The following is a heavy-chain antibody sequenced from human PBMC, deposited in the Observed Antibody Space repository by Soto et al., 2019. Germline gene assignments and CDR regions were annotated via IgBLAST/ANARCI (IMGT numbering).Heavy chain of an antibody. CDR1: GCSISSSSYY. CDR2: IYYSGST. D-gene: IGHD3-16*02. Sequence: SETLSLTCTVSGCSISSSSYYWGWIRQPPGKGLEWIGSIYYSGSTYYNPSLKSRVTISVDTSNNQFSLKLSSVTAADTVVYYCARQGLRLGELSSWGQGILVTVSS. CDR3: ARQGLRLGELSS. V-gene: IGHV4-39*01. J-gene: IGHJ5*02.